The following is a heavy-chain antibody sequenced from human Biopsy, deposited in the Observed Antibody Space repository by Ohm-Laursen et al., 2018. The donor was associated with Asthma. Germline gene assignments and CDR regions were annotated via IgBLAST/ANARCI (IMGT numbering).Heavy chain of an antibody. CDR2: IYSGGGT. V-gene: IGHV3-53*01. CDR3: ARAYGGSFFSGAFDI. Sequence: GSLRLSCTASGFTFGGYWMSWVRQPPGKGLEWVSVIYSGGGTYYADSVQGRVTISRDNSKNTLSLQMNSLRAEDTAVYYCARAYGGSFFSGAFDIWGQGTMVTVSS. CDR1: GFTFGGYW. J-gene: IGHJ3*02. D-gene: IGHD4-23*01.